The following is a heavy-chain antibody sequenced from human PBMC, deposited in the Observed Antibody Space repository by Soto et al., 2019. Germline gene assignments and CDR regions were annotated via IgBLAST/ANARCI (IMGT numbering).Heavy chain of an antibody. J-gene: IGHJ4*01. V-gene: IGHV4-59*04. CDR1: GGSISSYY. CDR2: IYYSGST. CDR3: ASSGWWYFDY. D-gene: IGHD6-19*01. Sequence: PSETLSLTCTVSGGSISSYYWSWIRQPPGKGLEWIGYIYYSGSTYYNPSLKSRVTISVDTSKNQFSLKLSSVTAADTAVYYCASSGWWYFDYWGHGTLVTVSS.